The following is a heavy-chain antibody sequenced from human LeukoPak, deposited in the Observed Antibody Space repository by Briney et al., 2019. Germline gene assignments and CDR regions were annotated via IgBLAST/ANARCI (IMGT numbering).Heavy chain of an antibody. Sequence: SETLSLTCTVSGGSVSSGGYYWSWIRQHPGKGLEWIGYIYHSGSTYYNPSLKSRVTISVDTSKNQFSLKLSSVTAADTAVYYCARRMGGYNSGLPFDYWGQGTLVTVSS. V-gene: IGHV4-31*03. D-gene: IGHD6-19*01. CDR2: IYHSGST. CDR3: ARRMGGYNSGLPFDY. CDR1: GGSVSSGGYY. J-gene: IGHJ4*02.